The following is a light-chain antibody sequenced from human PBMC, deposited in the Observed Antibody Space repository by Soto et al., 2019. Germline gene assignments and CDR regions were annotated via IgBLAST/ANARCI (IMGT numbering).Light chain of an antibody. V-gene: IGLV2-14*01. CDR3: ASYTSSATYV. Sequence: ALTQPASVSGSPGQSITISCTGTSSDVGGYNYVSWYQQHPGKAPKLMIYDVTNRPSGVSSRFSGSKSGNTASLTTSGLQAEDEADYYCASYTSSATYVIGTGTKVTVL. CDR2: DVT. J-gene: IGLJ1*01. CDR1: SSDVGGYNY.